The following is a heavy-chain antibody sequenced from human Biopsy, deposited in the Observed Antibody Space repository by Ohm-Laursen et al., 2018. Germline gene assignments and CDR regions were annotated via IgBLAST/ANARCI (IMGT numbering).Heavy chain of an antibody. J-gene: IGHJ4*02. V-gene: IGHV4-59*08. CDR3: ARRGSGGRSFDH. Sequence: GTLSLTCAVSGGSISSFYWTWIRQPPGKGPVWIGDISDSGSTNYKPSLKSRVIISVDTSKNQFSLNLSSVTAADTAVYYCARRGSGGRSFDHWGQGTLVTVSS. D-gene: IGHD2-15*01. CDR1: GGSISSFY. CDR2: ISDSGST.